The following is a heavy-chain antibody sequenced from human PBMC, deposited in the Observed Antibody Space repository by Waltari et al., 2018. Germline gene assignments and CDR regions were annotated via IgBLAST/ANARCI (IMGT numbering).Heavy chain of an antibody. V-gene: IGHV3-73*02. J-gene: IGHJ6*02. D-gene: IGHD1-26*01. CDR2: IRSKANSYAT. CDR3: TSGSYYRMDV. Sequence: EVQLVESGGGLVQHGGSLNLSCAASGFPFSGSAMHWVRQASGKGLEWVGRIRSKANSYATAYAASVKGRFTISRDDSKNTAYLQMNSLKTEDTAVYYCTSGSYYRMDVWGQGTTVTVSS. CDR1: GFPFSGSA.